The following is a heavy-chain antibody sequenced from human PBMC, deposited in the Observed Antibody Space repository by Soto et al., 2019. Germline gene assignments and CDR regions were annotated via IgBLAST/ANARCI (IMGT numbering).Heavy chain of an antibody. D-gene: IGHD1-20*01. CDR1: GDSITTYY. J-gene: IGHJ5*02. CDR2: IYYSGST. V-gene: IGHV4-59*01. CDR3: ARSYNWNDGWFDP. Sequence: PSETLSLTCTFSGDSITTYYWSLIRQSPGKGLEWIGCIYYSGSTNYNPSLKSRVTISVDTSKNQFSLNLSSMTAADTAVYYCARSYNWNDGWFDPWGQGTLVTVSS.